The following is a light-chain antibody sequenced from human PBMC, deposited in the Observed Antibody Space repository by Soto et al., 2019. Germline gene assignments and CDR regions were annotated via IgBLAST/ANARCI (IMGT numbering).Light chain of an antibody. V-gene: IGLV2-14*01. Sequence: QSVLTQPASVSGSPGQSITISCTGTSSDVGGYNYVSWYQQHPGKAPKLMIFDVSNRPSGVSNRFSGSKSGNTASLTISGLQAEDEADYYCKSYTSRSTLVFGGGTKLTVL. CDR1: SSDVGGYNY. J-gene: IGLJ2*01. CDR2: DVS. CDR3: KSYTSRSTLV.